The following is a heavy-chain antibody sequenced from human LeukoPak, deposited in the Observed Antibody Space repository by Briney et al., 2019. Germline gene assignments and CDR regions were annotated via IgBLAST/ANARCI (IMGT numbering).Heavy chain of an antibody. CDR2: IWSDGSAE. D-gene: IGHD3-3*01. CDR3: ARQYYDIWSGYYTADYYFDD. J-gene: IGHJ4*02. CDR1: GINFRASG. Sequence: GRSLRLSCAASGINFRASGMHWVRQAPGKGLEWVAMIWSDGSAEYYADSVRGRFTISRDNSRNTVDLQMNSLGAEDTAVYYCARQYYDIWSGYYTADYYFDDWGQGTLVTVSS. V-gene: IGHV3-33*01.